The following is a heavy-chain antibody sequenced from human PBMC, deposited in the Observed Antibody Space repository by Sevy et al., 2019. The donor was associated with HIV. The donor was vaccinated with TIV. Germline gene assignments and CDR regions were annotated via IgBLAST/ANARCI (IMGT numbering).Heavy chain of an antibody. CDR3: TTVHHSIVGGSEFDY. J-gene: IGHJ4*02. V-gene: IGHV3-15*01. D-gene: IGHD1-26*01. Sequence: GGSLRLSCAASGFTFSNAWMSWVRQAPGKGLEWVGRIKSKTDGGTTDYAAPVKGRFTIPRDDSKNTLYLQMNSLKTEDTAVYYCTTVHHSIVGGSEFDYWGQGTLVTVSS. CDR2: IKSKTDGGTT. CDR1: GFTFSNAW.